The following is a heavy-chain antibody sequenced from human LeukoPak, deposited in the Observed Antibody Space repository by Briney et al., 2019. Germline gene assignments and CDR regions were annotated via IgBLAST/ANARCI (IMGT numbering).Heavy chain of an antibody. V-gene: IGHV5-10-1*01. CDR3: ARHDGYCSGGSCRSWFDP. CDR2: IAPGDSYT. Sequence: GESLRISCKGSGYSFTSYWISWVRQMPGKGLEWMGRIAPGDSYTKYSPSFQGHVTISADKSITTAYLQWSSLKASDTAMYYCARHDGYCSGGSCRSWFDPWGQGTPVTVSS. D-gene: IGHD2-15*01. J-gene: IGHJ5*02. CDR1: GYSFTSYW.